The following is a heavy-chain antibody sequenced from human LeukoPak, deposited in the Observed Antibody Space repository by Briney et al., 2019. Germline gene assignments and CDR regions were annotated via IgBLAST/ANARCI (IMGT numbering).Heavy chain of an antibody. CDR1: GGSIRSSSYI. CDR3: ARRVFSGWGYYFDY. V-gene: IGHV4-39*07. D-gene: IGHD6-19*01. J-gene: IGHJ4*02. Sequence: PSETLSLTCTVSGGSIRSSSYIWDWIRQPAGKGLKWIGRISYSGSTYYNPSLKSRVTISVDTSKNQFSLKLSSVTAADTAVYYCARRVFSGWGYYFDYWGQGTLVTVSS. CDR2: ISYSGST.